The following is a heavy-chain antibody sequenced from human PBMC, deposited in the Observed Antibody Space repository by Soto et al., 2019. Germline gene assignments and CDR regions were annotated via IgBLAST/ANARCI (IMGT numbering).Heavy chain of an antibody. V-gene: IGHV1-18*01. J-gene: IGHJ6*02. Sequence: ASVKVSCKASGYTFTSYGISWVRQAPGQGLEWMGRISAYNGNTNYAQKLQGRVTMTTDTSTSTAYMELRSLRSDDTAVYYCARRRSGFERPDYYYYYGMDVWGQGTTVTVSS. CDR3: ARRRSGFERPDYYYYYGMDV. D-gene: IGHD3-10*01. CDR2: ISAYNGNT. CDR1: GYTFTSYG.